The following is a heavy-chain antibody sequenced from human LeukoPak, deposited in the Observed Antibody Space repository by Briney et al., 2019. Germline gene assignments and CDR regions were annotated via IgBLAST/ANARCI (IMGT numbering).Heavy chain of an antibody. J-gene: IGHJ4*02. CDR2: IIPILGIA. CDR1: GGTFLSHT. V-gene: IGHV1-69*04. D-gene: IGHD3-22*01. Sequence: ASVKVSCKTSGGTFLSHTFSWVRQAPGQGLEWMGRIIPILGIANYAQKFQGRVTITADKSTSTAYMELSSLRSEDTAVYYCARDHRRYYDSSGYYFDYWGQGTLVTVSS. CDR3: ARDHRRYYDSSGYYFDY.